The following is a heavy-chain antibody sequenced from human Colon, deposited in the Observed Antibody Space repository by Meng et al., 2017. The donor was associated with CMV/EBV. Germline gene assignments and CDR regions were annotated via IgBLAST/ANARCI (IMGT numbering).Heavy chain of an antibody. CDR1: GCSITSDDYQ. Sequence: VSGCSITSDDYQWSWIRQAPGKGLQWVGNTFSSGSTYYHPSLESRLSISLDTSRNQFFLNLTSVTAADTAVYYCARASTFHYWYFDLWGRGTLVTVSS. J-gene: IGHJ2*01. V-gene: IGHV4-30-4*01. CDR3: ARASTFHYWYFDL. D-gene: IGHD5/OR15-5a*01. CDR2: TFSSGST.